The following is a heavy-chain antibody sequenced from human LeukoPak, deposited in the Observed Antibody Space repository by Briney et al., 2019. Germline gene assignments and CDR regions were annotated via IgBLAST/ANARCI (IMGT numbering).Heavy chain of an antibody. V-gene: IGHV4-39*01. D-gene: IGHD3-10*01. Sequence: PSETLSLTCTVSGGSISSSSYYWGWIRQPPGKGLEWIGSIYYSGSTYYNPSLKSRVTISVDTSKNQFSLKLSSVTAADTAVYYCASTITMVRGVIENWGQGTLVTVSS. CDR2: IYYSGST. J-gene: IGHJ4*02. CDR1: GGSISSSSYY. CDR3: ASTITMVRGVIEN.